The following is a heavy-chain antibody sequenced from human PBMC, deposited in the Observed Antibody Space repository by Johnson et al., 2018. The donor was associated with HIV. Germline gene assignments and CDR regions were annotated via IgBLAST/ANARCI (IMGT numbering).Heavy chain of an antibody. Sequence: VQLVESGGGVVRPGGSLRLSCAASGFTFDDYGMSWVRQVPGTGLECVSCLSWNGGRTGYADSVRGRFTNYRDNSKNSLYLQLNSLRAEDSALYYCARDRGYVWGVTGDASDIWGQGTMVTVSS. V-gene: IGHV3-20*04. J-gene: IGHJ3*02. CDR2: LSWNGGRT. CDR1: GFTFDDYG. CDR3: ARDRGYVWGVTGDASDI. D-gene: IGHD3-16*01.